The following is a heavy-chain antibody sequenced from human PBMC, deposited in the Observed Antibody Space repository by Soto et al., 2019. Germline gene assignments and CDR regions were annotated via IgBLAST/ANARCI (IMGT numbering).Heavy chain of an antibody. Sequence: GGSLRLSCAASGFTFSSYSMNWVRQAPGKGLEWVSSISSSSSYIYYADSVKGRFTISRDNAKNSLYLQMNSLRAEDTAVYYCARDNYYGSGSYYNYYYYGMDVWGQGTTVTVSS. V-gene: IGHV3-21*01. D-gene: IGHD3-10*01. CDR3: ARDNYYGSGSYYNYYYYGMDV. CDR2: ISSSSSYI. CDR1: GFTFSSYS. J-gene: IGHJ6*02.